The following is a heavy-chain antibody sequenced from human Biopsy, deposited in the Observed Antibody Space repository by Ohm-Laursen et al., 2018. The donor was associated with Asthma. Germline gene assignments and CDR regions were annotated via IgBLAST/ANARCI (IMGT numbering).Heavy chain of an antibody. Sequence: LRLSCSASGFTFSTYAMHWVRQPPGKGLEWMGSISYTGSAYHNPSLKSRVTMSVDTSKNHFSLKLSSVTAADTAVYYCARHWDWGSFFDYWGQGTPVTVSS. J-gene: IGHJ4*02. V-gene: IGHV4-39*01. CDR2: ISYTGSA. CDR1: GFTFSTYA. D-gene: IGHD7-27*01. CDR3: ARHWDWGSFFDY.